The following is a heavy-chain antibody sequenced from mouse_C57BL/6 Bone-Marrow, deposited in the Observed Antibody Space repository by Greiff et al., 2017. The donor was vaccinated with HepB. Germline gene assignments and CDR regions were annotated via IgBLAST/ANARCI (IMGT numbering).Heavy chain of an antibody. Sequence: VQLQQPGAELVMPGASVKLSCKASGYTFTSYWMHWVKQRPGQGLEWIGEIDPSDSYTNYNQKFKGKSTLTVDKSSSTAYMQLSSLTSEDSAVYYCARRGYGNYWYFDVWGTGTTVTVSS. CDR3: ARRGYGNYWYFDV. V-gene: IGHV1-69*01. CDR2: IDPSDSYT. CDR1: GYTFTSYW. J-gene: IGHJ1*03. D-gene: IGHD2-1*01.